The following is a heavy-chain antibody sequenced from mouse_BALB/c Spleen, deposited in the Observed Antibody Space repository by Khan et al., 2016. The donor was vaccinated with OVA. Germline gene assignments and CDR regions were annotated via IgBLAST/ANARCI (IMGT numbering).Heavy chain of an antibody. CDR2: ISSGGSYT. V-gene: IGHV5-6*01. CDR3: ARQYSDTIFKY. J-gene: IGHJ2*01. D-gene: IGHD6-1*01. CDR1: GFTFSSFG. Sequence: EVQLVESGGDLVKPGGSLKLSCAASGFTFSSFGMSWIRQTPDQRLEWVATISSGGSYTYYPDSVKGRFTISRDKAKNTLYLQMSSLKSEDTAMYYCARQYSDTIFKYWGQGTTLTVSS.